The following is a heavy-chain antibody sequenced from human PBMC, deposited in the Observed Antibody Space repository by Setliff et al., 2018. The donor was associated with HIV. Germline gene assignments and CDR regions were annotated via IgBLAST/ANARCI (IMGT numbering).Heavy chain of an antibody. V-gene: IGHV3-15*01. CDR1: GFTFKNAW. Sequence: GESLKISCAASGFTFKNAWMNWVRQVPGKGLEWIGRIKSKTDGGTTDYAAPVKGRFTISRDDSKSTLYLQLTTLRTEDTGFYFCTREIRDGYPRSSNWGQGTLVTVSS. J-gene: IGHJ4*02. CDR2: IKSKTDGGTT. CDR3: TREIRDGYPRSSN. D-gene: IGHD3-10*01.